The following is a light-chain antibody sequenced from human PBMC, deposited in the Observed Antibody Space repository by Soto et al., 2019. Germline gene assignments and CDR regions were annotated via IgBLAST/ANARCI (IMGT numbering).Light chain of an antibody. V-gene: IGLV2-14*01. J-gene: IGLJ1*01. CDR1: SSDVGGYNY. CDR3: SSYTSSSTPYV. Sequence: QSALTQPASVSGSPGQSITISCTGTSSDVGGYNYVSWYQQHPGKAHKLMIYEVSNRPSGVSNRFSGSKSGNTASLTISGLQAEDEADYYCSSYTSSSTPYVFGTGTKLTVL. CDR2: EVS.